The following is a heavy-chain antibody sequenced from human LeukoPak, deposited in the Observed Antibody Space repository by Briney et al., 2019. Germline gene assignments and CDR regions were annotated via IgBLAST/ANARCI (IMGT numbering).Heavy chain of an antibody. CDR2: IYYSGST. J-gene: IGHJ4*02. D-gene: IGHD1-7*01. CDR3: ARHWLELHYFDY. V-gene: IGHV4-39*01. CDR1: GGSISSSSYY. Sequence: SETLSLTCTVSGGSISSSSYYWGWIRQPPGTGLEWIGSIYYSGSTYYNPSLKSRVTISVDTSKNQFSLKLSSVTAADTAVYCCARHWLELHYFDYWGQGTLVTVSS.